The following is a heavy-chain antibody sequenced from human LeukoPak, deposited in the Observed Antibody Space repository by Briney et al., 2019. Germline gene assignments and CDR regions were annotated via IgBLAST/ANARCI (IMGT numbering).Heavy chain of an antibody. V-gene: IGHV4-30-4*08. J-gene: IGHJ4*02. D-gene: IGHD5-24*01. CDR2: IYYSGST. Sequence: SETLSLTCTVPGGSISSGDYYWSWIRQPPGKGLEWIGYIYYSGSTYYNPSLKSRVTISVDTSENQFSLKLSSVTAADTAVYYCARHNLEMATTPRYDYWGQGTLVTVSS. CDR1: GGSISSGDYY. CDR3: ARHNLEMATTPRYDY.